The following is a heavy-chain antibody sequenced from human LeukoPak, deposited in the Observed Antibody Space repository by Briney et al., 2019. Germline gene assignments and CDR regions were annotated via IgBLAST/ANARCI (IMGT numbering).Heavy chain of an antibody. CDR2: IYSSGST. V-gene: IGHV4-4*09. Sequence: PSETLSLTCTVSGGSISPYYWGWIRQPPGKGLERIGYIYSSGSTVYNTPLRSRVTISLDTSKNQFSLDLSSVTAADTAVYYCAKYNWNYAYFDYWGQGTLVTVSS. D-gene: IGHD1-7*01. CDR3: AKYNWNYAYFDY. J-gene: IGHJ4*02. CDR1: GGSISPYY.